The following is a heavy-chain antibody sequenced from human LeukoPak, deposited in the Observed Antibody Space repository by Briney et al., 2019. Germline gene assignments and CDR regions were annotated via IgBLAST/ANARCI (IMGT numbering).Heavy chain of an antibody. Sequence: NPSETLSLTCTVSGGSISSYYWSWIRQPPGKGLEWIGYIYYSDSTNYNPSLKSRVTISVDTSKNQFSLKLSSVTAADTAVYYCARGGGGPYSSPPRFDPWGQGTLVTVSS. J-gene: IGHJ5*02. V-gene: IGHV4-59*01. D-gene: IGHD6-13*01. CDR1: GGSISSYY. CDR2: IYYSDST. CDR3: ARGGGGPYSSPPRFDP.